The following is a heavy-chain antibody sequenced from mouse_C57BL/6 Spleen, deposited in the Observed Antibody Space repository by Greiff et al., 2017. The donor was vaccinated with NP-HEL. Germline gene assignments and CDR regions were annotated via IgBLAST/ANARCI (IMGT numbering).Heavy chain of an antibody. CDR3: ARQGSSYDPYFDY. CDR1: GFSLTSYG. Sequence: QVQLQQSGPGLVAPSQSLSITCTVSGFSLTSYGVHWVRQPPGKGLEWLVVIWSDGSTTYNSALKSRLSISKDNSKSQVFLKMNSLQTDDTAMYYCARQGSSYDPYFDYWGQGTTLTVSS. CDR2: IWSDGST. V-gene: IGHV2-6-1*01. J-gene: IGHJ2*01. D-gene: IGHD1-1*01.